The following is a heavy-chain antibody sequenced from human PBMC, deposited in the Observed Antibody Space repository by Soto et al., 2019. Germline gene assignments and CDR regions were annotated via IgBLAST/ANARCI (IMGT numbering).Heavy chain of an antibody. J-gene: IGHJ6*02. CDR2: ISCDGDNK. D-gene: IGHD1-1*01. V-gene: IGHV3-30-3*01. CDR3: ATATTTSSFSAMDV. Sequence: QVQLVESGGGVVQPGRSLRLSCAASGFTFSYHALNWVRQAPGKGLEWVAVISCDGDNKYIAESVKGRFTISRDNSKNTVSLQMNSLRAEDTAMYFCATATTTSSFSAMDVWGQGTTVTVSS. CDR1: GFTFSYHA.